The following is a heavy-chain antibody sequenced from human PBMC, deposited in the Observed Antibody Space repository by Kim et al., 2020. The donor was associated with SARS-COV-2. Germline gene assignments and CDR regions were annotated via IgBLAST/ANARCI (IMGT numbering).Heavy chain of an antibody. Sequence: GGSLRLSCAASGFTFSSYGMHWVRQAPGKGLEWVAVISYDGSNKYYADSVKGRFTISRDNSKNTLYLQMNSLRAEDTAVYYCAKDQKSSSWYGSLHYWGQGTLVTVSS. CDR2: ISYDGSNK. V-gene: IGHV3-30*18. D-gene: IGHD6-13*01. J-gene: IGHJ4*02. CDR3: AKDQKSSSWYGSLHY. CDR1: GFTFSSYG.